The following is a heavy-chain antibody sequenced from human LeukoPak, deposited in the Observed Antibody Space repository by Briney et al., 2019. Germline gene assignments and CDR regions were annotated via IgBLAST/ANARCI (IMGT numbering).Heavy chain of an antibody. D-gene: IGHD3-22*01. CDR2: IYYSGST. J-gene: IGHJ4*02. CDR1: GGSISSYY. CDR3: ARVHSSGYYFFDY. Sequence: SETLSLTCTVSGGSISSYYWSWIRQPPGKGLEWIGYIYYSGSTNYNPSLKSRATISVDTSKNQFSLKLSSVTAADTAIYYCARVHSSGYYFFDYWGQGTLVTVSS. V-gene: IGHV4-59*01.